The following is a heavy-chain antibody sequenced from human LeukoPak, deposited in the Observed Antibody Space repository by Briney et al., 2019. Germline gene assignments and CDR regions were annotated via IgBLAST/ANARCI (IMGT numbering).Heavy chain of an antibody. CDR3: ARDLSGLWQQLDY. J-gene: IGHJ4*02. CDR1: GLTFSDYS. Sequence: GGSLRLSCAASGLTFSDYSMAWVRQAPGKGLEWVSSITSGGTYIYYADSVKGRFTISRDNAKNSLYLQMNSLRAEDTAVYYCARDLSGLWQQLDYWGQGTLVTVSS. V-gene: IGHV3-21*01. D-gene: IGHD5-24*01. CDR2: ITSGGTYI.